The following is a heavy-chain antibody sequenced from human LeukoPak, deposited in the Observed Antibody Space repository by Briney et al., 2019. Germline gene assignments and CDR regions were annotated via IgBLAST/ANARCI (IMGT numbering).Heavy chain of an antibody. Sequence: GGSLRLSCAASGFTFSSNYMHWVRQAPGKGLVLVSRINTDGSDTTYADFVKVRFTISRDNAKNTLYLEMNSLRAEDTAVYYCARALRSPGDSGLDYWGQGALVTVSS. CDR1: GFTFSSNY. CDR2: INTDGSDT. V-gene: IGHV3-74*03. D-gene: IGHD3-10*01. CDR3: ARALRSPGDSGLDY. J-gene: IGHJ4*02.